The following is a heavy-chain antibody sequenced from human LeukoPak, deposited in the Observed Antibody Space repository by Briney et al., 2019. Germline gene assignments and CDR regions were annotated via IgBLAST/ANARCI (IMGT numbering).Heavy chain of an antibody. Sequence: GGSLRLSCAASGFTVSNNYMSWVRQAPGKGLKWVSVIYSGGSTYYADSVKGRFIISRDNSKNTLYLQMNSLRAEDTAVYYCAVYSKGSLYFGMDVWAKGPRSPSP. CDR2: IYSGGST. D-gene: IGHD4-11*01. V-gene: IGHV3-53*01. J-gene: IGHJ6*02. CDR1: GFTVSNNY. CDR3: AVYSKGSLYFGMDV.